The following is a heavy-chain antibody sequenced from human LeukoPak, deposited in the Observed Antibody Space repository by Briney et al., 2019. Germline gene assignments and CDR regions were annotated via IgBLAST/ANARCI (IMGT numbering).Heavy chain of an antibody. CDR1: GGTFSSYA. J-gene: IGHJ2*01. Sequence: ASVKVSCKASGGTFSSYAISWVRQAPGQGLEWMGISNPSGGSTSYAQKFQGRVTMTRDTSTSTVYMELSSLRSEDTAAYYCARGGGYSSSPVGHTPVNWYFDLWGRGTLVTVSS. CDR3: ARGGGYSSSPVGHTPVNWYFDL. CDR2: SNPSGGST. D-gene: IGHD6-6*01. V-gene: IGHV1-46*01.